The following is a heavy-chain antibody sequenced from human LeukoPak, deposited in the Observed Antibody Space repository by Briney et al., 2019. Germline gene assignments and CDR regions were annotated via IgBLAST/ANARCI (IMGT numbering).Heavy chain of an antibody. J-gene: IGHJ4*02. D-gene: IGHD4-17*01. CDR3: ARLYGDYVSTFDY. Sequence: GGSLRLSCAASGFTFSSYAMSWVRQAPGKGLEWVSAISGSGGSTYYADSVKGRFTISRDNSKNTLYLQMISLRAEDTAVYYCARLYGDYVSTFDYWGQGTLVTVSS. V-gene: IGHV3-23*01. CDR2: ISGSGGST. CDR1: GFTFSSYA.